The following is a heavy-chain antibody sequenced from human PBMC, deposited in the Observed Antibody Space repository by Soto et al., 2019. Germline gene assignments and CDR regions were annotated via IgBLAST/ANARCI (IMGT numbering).Heavy chain of an antibody. J-gene: IGHJ4*02. CDR2: ISWNSGST. CDR1: GFTFDDYA. Sequence: PGGSLRLSCAASGFTFDDYAMHWVRQAPGKGLEWVSGISWNSGSTGYADSVKGRFTISRDNGKSSLYLQLSSLRADDTAFYYCAKARAQYYDFWSGYPVDYWGQGTLVTVSS. V-gene: IGHV3-9*01. CDR3: AKARAQYYDFWSGYPVDY. D-gene: IGHD3-3*01.